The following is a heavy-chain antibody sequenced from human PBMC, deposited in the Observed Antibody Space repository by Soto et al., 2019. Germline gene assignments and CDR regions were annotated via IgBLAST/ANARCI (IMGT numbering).Heavy chain of an antibody. CDR2: ISGSGGST. D-gene: IGHD6-6*01. CDR3: AKDKYSSSSGWFDP. CDR1: GFTFSSYA. J-gene: IGHJ5*02. V-gene: IGHV3-23*01. Sequence: GGSLRLSCAASGFTFSSYAMSWVRQAPGKGLEWVSAISGSGGSTYYADSVKGRFTISRDNSKKTLYLQMNSLRAEDTAVYYCAKDKYSSSSGWFDPWGQGTLVTVSS.